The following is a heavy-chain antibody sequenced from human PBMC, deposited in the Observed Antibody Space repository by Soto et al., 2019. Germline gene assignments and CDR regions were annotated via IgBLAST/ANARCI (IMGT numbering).Heavy chain of an antibody. Sequence: WTWIRQPPGKGLEWIVYLYYSGSTNYNPSLAIRATIFADKSGSHFSLNLTSVTADDTAVYYCARRDYSIDSWGRGTLVTVSS. J-gene: IGHJ1*01. V-gene: IGHV4-61*03. D-gene: IGHD4-17*01. CDR3: ARRDYSIDS. CDR2: LYYSGST.